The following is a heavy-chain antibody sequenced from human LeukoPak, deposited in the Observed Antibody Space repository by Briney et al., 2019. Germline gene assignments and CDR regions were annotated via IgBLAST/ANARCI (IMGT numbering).Heavy chain of an antibody. CDR3: ARQFRAEVRGVIGS. CDR1: GGSVNSNSSY. Sequence: SETLSLTCTVSGGSVNSNSSYWAWIRQPPGNGLEWIGSMFYSGTTYYNPSLKSRVTISVDTSKNQFSLKLTSVTVADTAVYYCARQFRAEVRGVIGSWGQGTLVTVSS. D-gene: IGHD3-10*01. J-gene: IGHJ4*02. V-gene: IGHV4-39*01. CDR2: MFYSGTT.